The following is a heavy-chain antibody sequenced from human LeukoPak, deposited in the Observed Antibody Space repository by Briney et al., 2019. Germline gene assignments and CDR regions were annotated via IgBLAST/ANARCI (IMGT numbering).Heavy chain of an antibody. D-gene: IGHD2-15*01. Sequence: GSLRLSRAASRFNFSNYAMGWVRSAPGKGLEWVSGIGGNGDRTHYVDSVKGRFTISRDNFRNTLYLQMNSLRGEDTAVYYCARVGVVVAATGNLWFDPWGQGTLVTVSS. CDR2: IGGNGDRT. CDR3: ARVGVVVAATGNLWFDP. V-gene: IGHV3-23*01. CDR1: RFNFSNYA. J-gene: IGHJ5*02.